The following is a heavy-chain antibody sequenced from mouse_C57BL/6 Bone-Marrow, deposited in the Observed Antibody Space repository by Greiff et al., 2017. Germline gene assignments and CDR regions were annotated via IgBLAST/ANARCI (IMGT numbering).Heavy chain of an antibody. Sequence: QVQLQQPGAELVMPGASVKLSCKASGYTFTSCWMHWVKQRPGQGLEWIGEIDPSDSYTNYNQKFKGKSTLTVDKSSSTAYMQLSSLTSEDSAVYYCARGMDYWGQGTSVTVSS. CDR3: ARGMDY. CDR2: IDPSDSYT. CDR1: GYTFTSCW. J-gene: IGHJ4*01. V-gene: IGHV1-69*01.